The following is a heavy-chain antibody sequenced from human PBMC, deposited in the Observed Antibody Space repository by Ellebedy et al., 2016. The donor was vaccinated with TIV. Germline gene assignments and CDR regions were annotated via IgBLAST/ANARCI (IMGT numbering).Heavy chain of an antibody. V-gene: IGHV3-23*01. CDR1: GFAFGTYA. CDR3: ARGVWFDP. J-gene: IGHJ5*02. CDR2: ITGNGYGT. Sequence: GESLKISCASSGFAFGTYAVNWVRQAPGRGLEWVSSITGNGYGTYYPDSVKGRFTISRDNSKNTLYLQMNSLRADDTAVYYCARGVWFDPWGQGTLVTVSS.